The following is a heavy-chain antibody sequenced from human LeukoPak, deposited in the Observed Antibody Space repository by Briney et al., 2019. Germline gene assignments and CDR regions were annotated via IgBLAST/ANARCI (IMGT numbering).Heavy chain of an antibody. CDR1: GYTFSSCS. CDR2: ISAYNGNT. Sequence: GASVKVSCKASGYTFSSCSISWVRQAPGQGLEWMGWISAYNGNTIYAQKLQGRVTMTTDTSTSTAYMELRSLRSDDTAVYYCARTNQDDYYDSSGRRWAFDIWGQGTMVTVSS. CDR3: ARTNQDDYYDSSGRRWAFDI. J-gene: IGHJ3*02. V-gene: IGHV1-18*01. D-gene: IGHD3-22*01.